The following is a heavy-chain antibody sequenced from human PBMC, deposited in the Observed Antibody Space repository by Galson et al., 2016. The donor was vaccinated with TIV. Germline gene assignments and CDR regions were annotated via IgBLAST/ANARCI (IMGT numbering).Heavy chain of an antibody. CDR1: GYTFTAYY. V-gene: IGHV1-2*02. J-gene: IGHJ5*02. CDR3: ARTIYSSTSRSAGYFDP. CDR2: INPTNGDT. D-gene: IGHD2-2*01. Sequence: SVKVSCKASGYTFTAYYIHWVRQAPGLGLAWMGWINPTNGDTDYAKKFQGRVTMTRDTSISTVYMELNILKSDDTALYYCARTIYSSTSRSAGYFDPWGRGTLVTVSS.